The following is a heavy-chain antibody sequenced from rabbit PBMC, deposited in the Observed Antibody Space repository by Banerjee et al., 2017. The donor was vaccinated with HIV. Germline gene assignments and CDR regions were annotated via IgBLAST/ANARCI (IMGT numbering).Heavy chain of an antibody. CDR1: GFSFSSSYW. Sequence: QEQLEESGGDLVQPEGSLTLTCTASGFSFSSSYWICWVRQAPGKGLEWIACIYTGSSGSTYYASWAKGRFTISKTSSTTVTLQMTSLTAADTATYFCARGDYAGYGGYDYGLNLWGQGTLVTV. J-gene: IGHJ4*01. CDR3: ARGDYAGYGGYDYGLNL. V-gene: IGHV1S45*01. CDR2: IYTGSSGST. D-gene: IGHD6-1*01.